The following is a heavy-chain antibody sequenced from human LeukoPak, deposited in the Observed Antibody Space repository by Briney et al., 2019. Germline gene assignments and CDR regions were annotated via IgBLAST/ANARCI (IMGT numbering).Heavy chain of an antibody. V-gene: IGHV3-21*01. CDR3: VRDTFSPDAFDI. J-gene: IGHJ3*02. CDR2: VSGGGSNT. D-gene: IGHD3-16*01. CDR1: GFTFSNNA. Sequence: GGSLRLSCAASGFTFSNNAMSWVRQAPGKGLEWVSAVSGGGSNTYYADSVKGRFTISRDNAKNSLYLQMNSLRAEDTAVYYCVRDTFSPDAFDIWGQGTMVTVSS.